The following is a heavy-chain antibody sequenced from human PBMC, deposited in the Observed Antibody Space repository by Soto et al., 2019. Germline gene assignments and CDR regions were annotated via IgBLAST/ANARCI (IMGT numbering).Heavy chain of an antibody. CDR1: GCSFSGYY. CDR2: INHRAST. V-gene: IGHV4-34*01. Sequence: PETLSLAFAVIGCSFSGYYWGWVRQHPGKGLERIGEINHRASTNYTPSLKSRVTMSEDTTKNQFPLKLTSMAAADTAVYYSPTTNWNHNLFDPWGQGTLVTVSS. D-gene: IGHD1-1*01. CDR3: PTTNWNHNLFDP. J-gene: IGHJ5*02.